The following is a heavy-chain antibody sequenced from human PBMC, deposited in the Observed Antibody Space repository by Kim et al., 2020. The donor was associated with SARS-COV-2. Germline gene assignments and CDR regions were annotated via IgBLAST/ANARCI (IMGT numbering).Heavy chain of an antibody. D-gene: IGHD3-10*01. J-gene: IGHJ3*02. Sequence: QKLQGRVTITRDTSASTAYMELSSLRSEDTAVYYCARGHYYGSGRDAFDIWGQGTMVTVSS. V-gene: IGHV1-3*01. CDR3: ARGHYYGSGRDAFDI.